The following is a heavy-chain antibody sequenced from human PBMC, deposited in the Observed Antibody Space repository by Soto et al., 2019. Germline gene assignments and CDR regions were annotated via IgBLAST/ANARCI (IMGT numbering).Heavy chain of an antibody. CDR1: GFTFSSYG. J-gene: IGHJ1*01. V-gene: IGHV3-30*18. D-gene: IGHD4-4*01. CDR2: LSSDGNKK. Sequence: QVQLVESGGGVVQPGRSLRLSCAASGFTFSSYGMHWVRQPPGRGLEWVTLLSSDGNKKYYGDSVQGRFTISRDNSKNTLYLEMDSLRPEDTAIYYCAKDQRGSNYGYFQYWGQGTLVTVSS. CDR3: AKDQRGSNYGYFQY.